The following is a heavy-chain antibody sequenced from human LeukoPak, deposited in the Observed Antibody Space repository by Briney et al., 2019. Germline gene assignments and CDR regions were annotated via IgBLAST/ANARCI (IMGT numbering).Heavy chain of an antibody. V-gene: IGHV3-33*06. CDR2: IWNDGSNK. Sequence: PGXXLXLSCAASGVTFSRYGMHWDRQAAGKGLEWVAVIWNDGSNKYCADSVKGRFTISRENSKNTVYLQMNRVRAEDTAVYYCAKELYINADGDDAFDIWGQGTMVTVSS. CDR1: GVTFSRYG. J-gene: IGHJ3*02. CDR3: AKELYINADGDDAFDI. D-gene: IGHD3-10*01.